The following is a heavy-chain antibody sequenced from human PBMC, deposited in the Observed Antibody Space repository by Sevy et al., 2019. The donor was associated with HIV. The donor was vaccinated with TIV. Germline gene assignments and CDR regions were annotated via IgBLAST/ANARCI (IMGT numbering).Heavy chain of an antibody. Sequence: SETLSLTCAVYGGSFSGYYWSWIRQPPGKGLEWIGEINHSGSTNYNPSLKSRVTISVDTSKNQFSLKLSSVTAADTAVYYCARGYFSGGSCYSLYYYYYYGMDVWGQGTTVTVSS. V-gene: IGHV4-34*01. CDR1: GGSFSGYY. D-gene: IGHD2-15*01. J-gene: IGHJ6*02. CDR2: INHSGST. CDR3: ARGYFSGGSCYSLYYYYYYGMDV.